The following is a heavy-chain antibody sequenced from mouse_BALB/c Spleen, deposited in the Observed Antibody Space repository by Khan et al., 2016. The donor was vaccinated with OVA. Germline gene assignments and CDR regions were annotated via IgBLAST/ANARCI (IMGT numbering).Heavy chain of an antibody. J-gene: IGHJ2*01. Sequence: QIQLVQSGPELRKPGETVKISCQTSGYTFTDFRVNWVKQAPGMGLKWMGCINTFTGEPTYGDDFKGRFAFSLETSSSTAYLQINNLKNEDMAEYFCSRHGDCESFYFDFWGQGTTLTVSS. CDR3: SRHGDCESFYFDF. CDR2: INTFTGEP. CDR1: GYTFTDFR. V-gene: IGHV9-1*02.